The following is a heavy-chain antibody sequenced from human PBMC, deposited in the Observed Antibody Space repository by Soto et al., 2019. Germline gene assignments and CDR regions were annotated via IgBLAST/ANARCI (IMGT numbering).Heavy chain of an antibody. CDR1: GFTFTDAW. D-gene: IGHD1-1*01. Sequence: PGGSLRLSCAGSGFTFTDAWMSWVRQAPGKGLEWIGRIKSESDGGTIDYGAPVQGRLTISRDDSKNTMYLQINNLSAEDRGLYYCTTDFTKTGRFDHWGQGTRVTVSS. CDR2: IKSESDGGTI. CDR3: TTDFTKTGRFDH. J-gene: IGHJ4*02. V-gene: IGHV3-15*01.